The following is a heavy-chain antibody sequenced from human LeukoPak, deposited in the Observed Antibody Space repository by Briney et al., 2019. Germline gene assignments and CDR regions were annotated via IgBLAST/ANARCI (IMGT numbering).Heavy chain of an antibody. J-gene: IGHJ4*02. V-gene: IGHV3-30*02. CDR2: IRYDGSNK. Sequence: GGSLRLSCAASGFTFSSYGMHWVRQAPGKGLEWVAFIRYDGSNKYYADSVKGRFTISRDNSKNTLYLQMNSLRAEDTAVYYCAKDEMPPQGTHYFDYWGQGTLVTVSS. CDR3: AKDEMPPQGTHYFDY. D-gene: IGHD5-24*01. CDR1: GFTFSSYG.